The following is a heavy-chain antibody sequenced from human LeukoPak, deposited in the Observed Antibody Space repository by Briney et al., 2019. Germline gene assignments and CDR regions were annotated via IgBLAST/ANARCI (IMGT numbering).Heavy chain of an antibody. CDR3: ARGAARLSY. V-gene: IGHV4-61*10. CDR2: IYYSGST. D-gene: IGHD6-6*01. Sequence: SQTLSLTCTVSGGSISSGSYYWSWIRQPAGKGLEWIGYIYYSGSTNYNPSLKSRVTISVDTSKNQFSLKLSSVTAADTAVYYCARGAARLSYWGQGTLVTVSS. J-gene: IGHJ4*02. CDR1: GGSISSGSYY.